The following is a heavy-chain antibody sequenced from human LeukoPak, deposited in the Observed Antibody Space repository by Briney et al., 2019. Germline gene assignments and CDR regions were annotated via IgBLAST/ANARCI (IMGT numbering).Heavy chain of an antibody. J-gene: IGHJ5*02. Sequence: ASVKVSCKASGYTFTSYDINWVRQATGQGLEWMGWMNPKSGNTGYAQKFQGRVTMTRNTSISTAYMELSSLRSEDTAVYYCAVRIAAARLGNWFDPWGQGTLVTVSS. V-gene: IGHV1-8*01. D-gene: IGHD6-13*01. CDR2: MNPKSGNT. CDR3: AVRIAAARLGNWFDP. CDR1: GYTFTSYD.